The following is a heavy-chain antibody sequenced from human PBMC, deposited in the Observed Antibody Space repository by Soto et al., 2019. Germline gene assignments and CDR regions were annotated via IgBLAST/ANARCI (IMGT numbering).Heavy chain of an antibody. CDR3: ARGVLLAPDV. CDR2: MYYSGRT. D-gene: IGHD1-26*01. J-gene: IGHJ6*02. CDR1: XGSITSHY. Sequence: SETXXLTCXVSXGSITSHYWTWVRQPPGKGLEWIGYMYYSGRTNYNPSLKSRVTVSIDPSKNQFSLQMSSITAADTAVYYCARGVLLAPDVWGQGTTVTVSS. V-gene: IGHV4-59*08.